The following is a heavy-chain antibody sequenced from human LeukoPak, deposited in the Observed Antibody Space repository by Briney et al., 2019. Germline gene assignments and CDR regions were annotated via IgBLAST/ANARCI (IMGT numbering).Heavy chain of an antibody. CDR3: TPAGGSGSYSGY. CDR2: IRSKANSYAT. CDR1: GFTFSGSA. V-gene: IGHV3-73*01. Sequence: GGSLRLSCAASGFTFSGSAMHWVRQASGKGLEWVGRIRSKANSYATAYAASGKGSFTIARDDSKNTAYLQMNSLKTEDTAVYYCTPAGGSGSYSGYWGQGTLVTVSS. J-gene: IGHJ4*02. D-gene: IGHD3-10*01.